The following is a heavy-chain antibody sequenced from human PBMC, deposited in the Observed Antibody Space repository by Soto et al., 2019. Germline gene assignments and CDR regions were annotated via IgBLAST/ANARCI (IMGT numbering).Heavy chain of an antibody. Sequence: EVQLVESGGGLVQPGGSLRLSCAASGFTVSSNYMNWVRQAPGKGLEWVSVIYSGGSTYYADSVKGRFTISRDYSKNTLYLQMNSLRAEDTAVYYCARSYCTGGSCYFDYWGQGTLVIVSS. CDR3: ARSYCTGGSCYFDY. J-gene: IGHJ4*02. CDR2: IYSGGST. D-gene: IGHD2-8*02. CDR1: GFTVSSNY. V-gene: IGHV3-66*01.